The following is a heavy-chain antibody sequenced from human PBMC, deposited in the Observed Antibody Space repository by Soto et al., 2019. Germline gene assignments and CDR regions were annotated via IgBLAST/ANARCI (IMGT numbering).Heavy chain of an antibody. CDR1: GFIFSDFT. Sequence: QPGGSLRLSCAASGFIFSDFTMHWVRQAPGKGLEWVAVIWYDGSNEFYADSVKGRFIISRDNSKKTLFLQMDSLRVEDTAVYYCARATQPDYWGQGT. V-gene: IGHV3-33*01. CDR3: ARATQPDY. J-gene: IGHJ4*02. D-gene: IGHD2-2*01. CDR2: IWYDGSNE.